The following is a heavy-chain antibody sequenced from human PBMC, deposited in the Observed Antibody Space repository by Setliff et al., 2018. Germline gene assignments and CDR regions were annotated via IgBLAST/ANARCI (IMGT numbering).Heavy chain of an antibody. J-gene: IGHJ5*02. D-gene: IGHD4-17*01. CDR1: GFTFSHFA. CDR3: SRDPNGDYVGAFDP. V-gene: IGHV3-23*01. CDR2: ISGSGGVT. Sequence: PGGSLRLSCAASGFTFSHFAVTWVRQSPGRGLEWVSSISGSGGVTNYGDSVRGRFTISRDNAKNTVYLEMNSLRAEDTAVYYCSRDPNGDYVGAFDPWGQGILVTVSS.